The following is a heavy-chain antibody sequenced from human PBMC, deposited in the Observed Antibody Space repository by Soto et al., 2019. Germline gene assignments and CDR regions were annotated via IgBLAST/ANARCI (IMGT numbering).Heavy chain of an antibody. J-gene: IGHJ4*02. CDR3: NSGYCSGGTCVDH. D-gene: IGHD2-15*01. CDR1: GFIFGDYA. Sequence: ELQVVESGGGLVKPGRSLRLSCTTSGFIFGDYAMSWFRQAPGKGLEWVGFITSKTYGATTEYAASVKDRFTISRDDSKSIAYLQMNSLKTEDSAVYYCNSGYCSGGTCVDHWGQGTLVTVSS. CDR2: ITSKTYGATT. V-gene: IGHV3-49*05.